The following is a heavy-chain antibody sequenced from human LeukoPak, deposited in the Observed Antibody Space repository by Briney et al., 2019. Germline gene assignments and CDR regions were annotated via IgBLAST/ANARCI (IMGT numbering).Heavy chain of an antibody. Sequence: SETLSLTCTVSGGSISSSSYYWGWLRQPPGKGLEWIGSIYYSGSTYYNPSLKSRVTISVDTSKNQFSLKLSSVTAADTAVYYCARVITMVRGVITAENNWFDPWGQGTLVTVSS. CDR1: GGSISSSSYY. CDR2: IYYSGST. V-gene: IGHV4-39*07. CDR3: ARVITMVRGVITAENNWFDP. J-gene: IGHJ5*02. D-gene: IGHD3-10*01.